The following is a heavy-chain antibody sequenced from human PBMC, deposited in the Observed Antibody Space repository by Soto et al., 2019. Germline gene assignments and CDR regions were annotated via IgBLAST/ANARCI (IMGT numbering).Heavy chain of an antibody. CDR1: GYTFTSYG. CDR3: AGNYCSSTSCSYYYYYYGMDV. CDR2: ISAYNGNT. V-gene: IGHV1-18*01. D-gene: IGHD2-2*01. J-gene: IGHJ6*02. Sequence: ASVKVSCKASGYTFTSYGISWVRQAPGQGLEWMGWISAYNGNTNYAQKLQGRVTMTTDTSTSTAYMELRSLRSDDTAMYYCAGNYCSSTSCSYYYYYYGMDVWGQGTTVTVSS.